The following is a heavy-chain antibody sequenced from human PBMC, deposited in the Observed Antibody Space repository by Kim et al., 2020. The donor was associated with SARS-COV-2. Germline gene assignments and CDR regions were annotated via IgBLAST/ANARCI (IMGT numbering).Heavy chain of an antibody. CDR3: ARAHPGPLLWFGRNYYGMDV. V-gene: IGHV4-34*01. CDR2: INHSGST. CDR1: GGSFSCYY. J-gene: IGHJ6*02. D-gene: IGHD3-10*01. Sequence: SETLSLTCAVYGGSFSCYYWSWIRQPPGKGLEWIGEINHSGSTNYNPSLKSRVTISVDTSKNQFSLKLSSVTAADTAVYYCARAHPGPLLWFGRNYYGMDVWGQGTTVTVSS.